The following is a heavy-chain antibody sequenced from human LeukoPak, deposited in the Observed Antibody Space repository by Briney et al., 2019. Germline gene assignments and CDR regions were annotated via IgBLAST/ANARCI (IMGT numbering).Heavy chain of an antibody. Sequence: PSQTLSLICGVSGGSVSGYHWSWIRQPPGKGLEWIGYIYYSGNTNYNPSLKSRLIMSLDTSKNHFSLKLNSVTAADTAVYYCARHKDSGDYPLDYWGQGILVSVSS. CDR3: ARHKDSGDYPLDY. CDR1: GGSVSGYH. D-gene: IGHD4-17*01. CDR2: IYYSGNT. J-gene: IGHJ4*02. V-gene: IGHV4-59*02.